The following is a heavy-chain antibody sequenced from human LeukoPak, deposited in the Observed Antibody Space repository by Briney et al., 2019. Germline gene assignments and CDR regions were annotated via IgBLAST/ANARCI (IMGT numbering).Heavy chain of an antibody. Sequence: GGVLRLSSTAPGFTLSSFRMHWGRPPPGEGLVWVSRINSDGSSTSYADSVKGRFTISRDNAKNTLYLQMNSLRAEDTAMYYCARADRPNWYFDLWGRGTLVTVSS. CDR1: GFTLSSFR. CDR3: ARADRPNWYFDL. CDR2: INSDGSST. V-gene: IGHV3-74*01. J-gene: IGHJ2*01.